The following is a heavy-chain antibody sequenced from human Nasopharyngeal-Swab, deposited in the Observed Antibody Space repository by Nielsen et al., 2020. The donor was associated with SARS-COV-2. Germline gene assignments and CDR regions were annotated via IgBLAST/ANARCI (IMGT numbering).Heavy chain of an antibody. CDR2: ISGSGGST. V-gene: IGHV3-23*01. Sequence: VRQAPGKGLEWVSAISGSGGSTYYADSVKGRFTISRDNSKNTLYLQINSLRAEDTAVYYCAKEQAPPHYYYGMDVWGQGTTVTVSS. CDR3: AKEQAPPHYYYGMDV. D-gene: IGHD6-6*01. J-gene: IGHJ6*02.